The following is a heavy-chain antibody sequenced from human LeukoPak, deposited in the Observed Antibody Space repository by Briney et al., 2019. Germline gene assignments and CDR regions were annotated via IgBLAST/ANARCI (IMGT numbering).Heavy chain of an antibody. CDR2: INPNSGGT. Sequence: GASVKVSRKASGYTFTCYYMHWVRQAPGQGLEWMGWINPNSGGTNYAQKFQGRVTMTRDTSISTAYMELSRLRSDDTAVYYCARDVGYYGSGSYYHLDVWGKGTTVTVSS. D-gene: IGHD3-10*01. J-gene: IGHJ6*04. CDR1: GYTFTCYY. CDR3: ARDVGYYGSGSYYHLDV. V-gene: IGHV1-2*02.